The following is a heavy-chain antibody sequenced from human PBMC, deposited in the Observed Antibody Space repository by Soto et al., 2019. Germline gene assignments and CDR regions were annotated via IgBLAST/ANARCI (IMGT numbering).Heavy chain of an antibody. CDR2: IYYSGTT. CDR3: ARSQRGRTAFTFDY. J-gene: IGHJ4*02. Sequence: SETLSLTCAVSGDSVSNDNYYWSWIRQPPGKGLEWIGYIYYSGTTNYNSYLKSRLSLSVDMSKNQFSLKLASVAAADTAVYFCARSQRGRTAFTFDYWGQGALVTVSS. CDR1: GDSVSNDNYY. V-gene: IGHV4-61*01. D-gene: IGHD3-16*01.